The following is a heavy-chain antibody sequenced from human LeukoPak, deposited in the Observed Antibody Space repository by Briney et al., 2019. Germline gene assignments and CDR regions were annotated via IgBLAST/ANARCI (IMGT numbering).Heavy chain of an antibody. J-gene: IGHJ4*02. V-gene: IGHV4-59*12. CDR1: GGSISSYY. CDR3: ARGPFDGSSWDY. Sequence: SETLSLTCTVSGGSISSYYWSWIRQPPGKGLEWIGSIYYSGSTYYNPSLKSRVTISVDTSKNQFSLKLSSVTAADTAVYYCARGPFDGSSWDYRGQGALVTVSS. CDR2: IYYSGST. D-gene: IGHD6-13*01.